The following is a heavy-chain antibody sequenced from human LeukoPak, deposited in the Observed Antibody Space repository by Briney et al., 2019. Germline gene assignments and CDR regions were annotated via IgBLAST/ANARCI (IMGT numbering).Heavy chain of an antibody. J-gene: IGHJ4*02. CDR1: GYTFTSYD. Sequence: ASVKVSCKASGYTFTSYDINWVRQATGQGLEWMGWMNPNSGNTGYAQKFQGRVTITRNTSISTAYMELSSLRSEDTAVYYCASPRGSGYPFDYWGQGTLVTVSS. CDR2: MNPNSGNT. CDR3: ASPRGSGYPFDY. V-gene: IGHV1-8*03. D-gene: IGHD3-22*01.